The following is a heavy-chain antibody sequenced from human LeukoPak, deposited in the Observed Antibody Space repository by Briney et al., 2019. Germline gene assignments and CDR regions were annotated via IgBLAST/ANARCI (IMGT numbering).Heavy chain of an antibody. J-gene: IGHJ4*02. CDR2: ISGSGGTT. Sequence: GGSLRLSCAASGFTFSSYWMRWVRQAPGKGLEWVSAISGSGGTTYHADSVKGRFSISRDNSKNTLYLQMDSLRGEDTAVYYCAKDFRIGYSAHFDYWGQGALVTVSS. CDR3: AKDFRIGYSAHFDY. V-gene: IGHV3-23*01. CDR1: GFTFSSYW. D-gene: IGHD2-21*01.